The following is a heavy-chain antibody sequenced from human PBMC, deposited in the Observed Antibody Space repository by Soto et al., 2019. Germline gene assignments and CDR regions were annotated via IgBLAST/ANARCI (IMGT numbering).Heavy chain of an antibody. Sequence: PSETLSLTCTVSGVSITSHYWTWIRQPPGKGLEWIGNIHYSGSTNYSPSLKSRVIISVDTSENQSSLKLSSVTTADTAVYYCTGGGAEHPFDYWGQGALVTVSS. CDR2: IHYSGST. CDR3: TGGGAEHPFDY. D-gene: IGHD2-21*01. CDR1: GVSITSHY. V-gene: IGHV4-59*11. J-gene: IGHJ4*02.